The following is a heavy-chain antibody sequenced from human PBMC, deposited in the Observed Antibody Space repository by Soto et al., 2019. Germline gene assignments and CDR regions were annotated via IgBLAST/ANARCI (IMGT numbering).Heavy chain of an antibody. Sequence: SETLSLTCTVSGGSISSSSYYWGWIRQPPGKGLEWIGIIYYSGSTYYNPSLKSRVTISVDTSKNQFSLKLSSVTAADTAVYYCARLAAEYFDWLLLTYFDYWGQGTLVTVSS. J-gene: IGHJ4*02. V-gene: IGHV4-39*01. D-gene: IGHD3-9*01. CDR2: IYYSGST. CDR3: ARLAAEYFDWLLLTYFDY. CDR1: GGSISSSSYY.